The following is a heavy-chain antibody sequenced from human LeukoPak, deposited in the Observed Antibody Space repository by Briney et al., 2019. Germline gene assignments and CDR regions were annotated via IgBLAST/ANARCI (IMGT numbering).Heavy chain of an antibody. CDR1: GFTFSDHY. V-gene: IGHV3-11*06. D-gene: IGHD4-17*01. J-gene: IGHJ4*02. Sequence: KPGGSLRLSCAASGFTFSDHYMSWIRQAPGKGLEWVSYISGSSHYTNTADSVKGRFTISRDNAKNSLYLQMNSLRTEDTVVYYCARVTLYGESALDYWGQGTLVTVSS. CDR2: ISGSSHYT. CDR3: ARVTLYGESALDY.